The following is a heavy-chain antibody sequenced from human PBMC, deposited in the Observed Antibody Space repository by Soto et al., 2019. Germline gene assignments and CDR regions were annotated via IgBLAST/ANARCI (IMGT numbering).Heavy chain of an antibody. CDR3: ARDALHVTNYDSRSSGMVV. Sequence: GGSLRLSCAASGFTFSSYGIHWVRQAPGKGLEWGAVIPYAGNNYYYVDSVKGRFTISRDNSKNTLFLHMRSLTAEDTAMYFSARDALHVTNYDSRSSGMVVWDQGTTVTVSS. J-gene: IGHJ6*02. CDR1: GFTFSSYG. CDR2: IPYAGNNY. D-gene: IGHD3-22*01. V-gene: IGHV3-30*03.